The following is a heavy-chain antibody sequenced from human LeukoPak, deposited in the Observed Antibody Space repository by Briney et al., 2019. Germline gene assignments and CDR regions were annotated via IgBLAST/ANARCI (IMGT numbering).Heavy chain of an antibody. CDR2: IYYIGST. D-gene: IGHD3-16*02. Sequence: SETLSLTCTVSGGSISSYYWSWIRQPPGKGLEWIGDIYYIGSTNYNPSLKSRVTISVDTSKKQFSLKLSSVTAADTAVYYCARDQGDDYVWGSYRTRFDYWGQGNPGHRLL. CDR3: ARDQGDDYVWGSYRTRFDY. V-gene: IGHV4-59*12. J-gene: IGHJ4*02. CDR1: GGSISSYY.